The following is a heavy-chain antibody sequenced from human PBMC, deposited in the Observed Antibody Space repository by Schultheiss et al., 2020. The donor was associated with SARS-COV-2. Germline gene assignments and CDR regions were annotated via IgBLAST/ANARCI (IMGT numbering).Heavy chain of an antibody. V-gene: IGHV3-7*03. CDR1: GFTFSSYW. CDR2: IKQDGSEK. CDR3: AEGMKGRYDH. Sequence: GGSLRLSCAASGFTFSSYWMSWVRQAPGKGLEWVANIKQDGSEKYYVDSVKGRFTISRDNSKNTLFLQMNSLRVEDTAVYYCAEGMKGRYDHWGQGSLVTVSS. J-gene: IGHJ4*02.